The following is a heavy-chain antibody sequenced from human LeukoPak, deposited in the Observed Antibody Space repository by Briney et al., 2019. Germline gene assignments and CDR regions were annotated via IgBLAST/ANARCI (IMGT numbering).Heavy chain of an antibody. D-gene: IGHD5-12*01. V-gene: IGHV1-46*01. CDR2: INPSGGST. Sequence: ASVKVSCKASGYTFTSYYMHWVRQAPGQGLEWMGIINPSGGSTSYAQKFQGGVTMTRDTSTSTVYMELSSLRSEDTAVYYCARDGSGWLQDDWGQGTLVTVSS. J-gene: IGHJ4*02. CDR3: ARDGSGWLQDD. CDR1: GYTFTSYY.